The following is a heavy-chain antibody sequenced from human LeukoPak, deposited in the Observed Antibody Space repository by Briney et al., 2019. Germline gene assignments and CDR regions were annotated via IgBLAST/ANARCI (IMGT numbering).Heavy chain of an antibody. CDR1: GFTFSSYA. V-gene: IGHV3-23*01. CDR3: AKSNLYYYGSGRPYYFDY. CDR2: ISGSGGST. J-gene: IGHJ4*02. Sequence: GGSLRLSCAASGFTFSSYAMSWVRQAPGKGLEWVSAISGSGGSTYYADSVKGRFTISRDNSKNTLYLQMNSLRAEDTAVYYCAKSNLYYYGSGRPYYFDYWGQGTLVTVSS. D-gene: IGHD3-10*01.